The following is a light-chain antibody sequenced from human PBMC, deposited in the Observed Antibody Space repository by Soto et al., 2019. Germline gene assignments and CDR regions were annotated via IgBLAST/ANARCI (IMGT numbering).Light chain of an antibody. CDR2: GVT. J-gene: IGLJ2*01. Sequence: SALTQPPSVSGSPGQSVTISCTGSSSDIGRYDRVSWYQQPPGTAPKLMIYGVTSRPSGVPDRFSGSKSGNTASLTISGLQADDEADYYCSSFTTNFGTPVIFGGGTKVTVL. CDR1: SSDIGRYDR. V-gene: IGLV2-18*02. CDR3: SSFTTNFGTPVI.